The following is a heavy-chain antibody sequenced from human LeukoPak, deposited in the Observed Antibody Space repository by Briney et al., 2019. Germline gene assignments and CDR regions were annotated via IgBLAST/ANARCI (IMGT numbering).Heavy chain of an antibody. CDR1: VYTLTELS. J-gene: IGHJ5*02. Sequence: GASVNVSCKVSVYTLTELSMHWVRQAPGKGLEWVGGFDPEDGETIYAQKFQGRVTMTEDTSTDTAYMELSSLRSEDTAVYYCATEFGELSHNWFDPWGQGTLVTVSS. V-gene: IGHV1-24*01. CDR2: FDPEDGET. D-gene: IGHD3-10*01. CDR3: ATEFGELSHNWFDP.